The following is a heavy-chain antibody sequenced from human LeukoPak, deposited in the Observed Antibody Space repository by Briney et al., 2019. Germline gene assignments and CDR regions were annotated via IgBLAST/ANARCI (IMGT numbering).Heavy chain of an antibody. J-gene: IGHJ6*03. CDR1: GYTFTSYY. D-gene: IGHD3-10*01. CDR3: ARGTQGEYNYYMDV. Sequence: GASVKVSCKASGYTFTSYYMHWVRQAPGQGLEWMGIINPSGGTTSYAQRFQGRVTLTRDTSTTTVYMEVSSLRSEDTAVYYCARGTQGEYNYYMDVWGKGTTVTVSS. V-gene: IGHV1-46*01. CDR2: INPSGGTT.